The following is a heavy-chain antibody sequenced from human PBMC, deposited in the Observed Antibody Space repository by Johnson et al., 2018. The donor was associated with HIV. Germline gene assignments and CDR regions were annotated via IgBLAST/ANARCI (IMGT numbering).Heavy chain of an antibody. CDR1: GFTFSSYA. D-gene: IGHD1-26*01. V-gene: IGHV3-30-3*02. Sequence: QMQLVESGGGVVQPGRSLRLSCAASGFTFSSYAMHWVRQAPGKGLEWVAVISYDGSNKYYADSVKGRFTISRDNAKNSLYLQMNSLRAEDTAVYYCAKIVGARGGAFDIWGQGTMVTVSS. J-gene: IGHJ3*02. CDR3: AKIVGARGGAFDI. CDR2: ISYDGSNK.